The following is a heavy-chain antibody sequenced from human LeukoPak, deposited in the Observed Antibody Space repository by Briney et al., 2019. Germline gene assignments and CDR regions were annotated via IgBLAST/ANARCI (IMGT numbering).Heavy chain of an antibody. CDR3: ARGPYYDSSGYYYASDY. CDR1: GGSISSYY. D-gene: IGHD3-22*01. V-gene: IGHV4-59*01. CDR2: IYYSGST. J-gene: IGHJ4*02. Sequence: SETVSLTCTVSGGSISSYYWSWIRQPPGKGLEWIGYIYYSGSTNYNPSLKSRVTISVDTSKNQFSLKLSSVAAADTAVYYCARGPYYDSSGYYYASDYWGQGTLVTVSS.